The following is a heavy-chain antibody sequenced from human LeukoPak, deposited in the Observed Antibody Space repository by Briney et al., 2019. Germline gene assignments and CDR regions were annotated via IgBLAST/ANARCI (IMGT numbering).Heavy chain of an antibody. CDR2: INHSGST. Sequence: SETLSLTCAVYGGSFSGYYWSWIRQPPGKGLEWIGEINHSGSTNYNPSLKSRVTISVDTSKNQFSLKLSSVTAADTAVYYCARARPPGRSRSVCDYWGQGTLVTVSS. V-gene: IGHV4-34*01. CDR3: ARARPPGRSRSVCDY. CDR1: GGSFSGYY. J-gene: IGHJ4*02. D-gene: IGHD1-26*01.